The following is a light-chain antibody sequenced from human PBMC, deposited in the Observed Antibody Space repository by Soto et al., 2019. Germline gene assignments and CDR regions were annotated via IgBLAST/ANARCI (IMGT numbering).Light chain of an antibody. Sequence: EIVMTQSPATLSVSPGERVILSCRATQSVGSNLAWHQQKPGQAPRLLSYGASTRATAIPARFSGRGSGTEFTLTISSLQSEDFAVYYCQQYNTWPTFGQGTKVEIK. J-gene: IGKJ1*01. CDR3: QQYNTWPT. V-gene: IGKV3-15*01. CDR2: GAS. CDR1: QSVGSN.